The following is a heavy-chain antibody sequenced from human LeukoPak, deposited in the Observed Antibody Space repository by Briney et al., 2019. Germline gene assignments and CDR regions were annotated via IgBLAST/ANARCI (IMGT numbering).Heavy chain of an antibody. V-gene: IGHV3-30*04. CDR2: ISYDGSNK. CDR1: GFTFNDYA. D-gene: IGHD3-22*01. J-gene: IGHJ4*02. Sequence: GGSLRLSCAPSGFTFNDYAMHWVRQAPGKGLEWVALISYDGSNKYYADSVNGRFTISRDNSKNTLYLQMNSLRAEDTAVYYCAKEWYYYDTSGYYSYFDYWGQGTLVTVSS. CDR3: AKEWYYYDTSGYYSYFDY.